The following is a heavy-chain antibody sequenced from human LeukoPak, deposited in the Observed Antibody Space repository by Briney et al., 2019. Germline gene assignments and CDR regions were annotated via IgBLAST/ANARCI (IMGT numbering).Heavy chain of an antibody. CDR1: GFTFSSYA. CDR2: ISYDESNK. J-gene: IGHJ3*02. CDR3: ARGFDLDAFDI. Sequence: GGSLRLSCAASGFTFSSYAMHWVRQAPGKGLEWVAVISYDESNKYYADSVKGRFTISRDNSKNTLYLQMNSLRAEDTAVYYCARGFDLDAFDIWGQGTMVTVSS. V-gene: IGHV3-30*01.